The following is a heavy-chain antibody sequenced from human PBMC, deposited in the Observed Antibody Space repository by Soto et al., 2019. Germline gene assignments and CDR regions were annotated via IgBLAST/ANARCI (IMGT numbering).Heavy chain of an antibody. J-gene: IGHJ4*02. CDR1: GGTSSSDA. CDR2: IIPMFDPP. CDR3: ARGNWHRRWGDFDY. V-gene: IGHV1-69*01. Sequence: QVQLVQSGAEVKKPGSSVKVSCKTSGGTSSSDAINWVRQAPGQGLEWMGGIIPMFDPPNYTQKFQGRVTITADESTSTVYMKLSSLRSEDTAIYYCARGNWHRRWGDFDYWGQGTLVTVSS. D-gene: IGHD1-1*01.